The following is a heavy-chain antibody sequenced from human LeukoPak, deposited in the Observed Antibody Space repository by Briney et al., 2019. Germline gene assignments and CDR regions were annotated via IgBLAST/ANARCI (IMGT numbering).Heavy chain of an antibody. D-gene: IGHD3-10*01. Sequence: GASVKVSCKASGYTFTGYYMHWVRQAPGQGLEWMGWINPNSGGTNYAQKFQGRVTMTRDTSISTAYMELSRLRSDDTAVYYCAKRGSGSPRNYHYYYMDVWGKGTTVTVSS. J-gene: IGHJ6*03. CDR3: AKRGSGSPRNYHYYYMDV. CDR1: GYTFTGYY. CDR2: INPNSGGT. V-gene: IGHV1-2*02.